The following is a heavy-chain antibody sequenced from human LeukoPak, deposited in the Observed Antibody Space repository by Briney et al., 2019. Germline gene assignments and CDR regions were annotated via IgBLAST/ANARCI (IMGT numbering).Heavy chain of an antibody. D-gene: IGHD5-18*01. J-gene: IGHJ4*02. Sequence: SETLSLTCTVSRGSISISNFYWGWIRQPPGKGLEWIGNIYYSGSAYYNPSLKSRVTISADTSKNQFSLTLGSVSATDTAVYYCVSPRGFSYGYFDYWGQGTLVTVSS. CDR1: RGSISISNFY. CDR2: IYYSGSA. CDR3: VSPRGFSYGYFDY. V-gene: IGHV4-39*01.